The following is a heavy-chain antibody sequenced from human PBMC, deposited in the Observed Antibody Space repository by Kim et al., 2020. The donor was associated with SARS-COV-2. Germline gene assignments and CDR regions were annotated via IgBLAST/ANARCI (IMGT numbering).Heavy chain of an antibody. V-gene: IGHV3-21*01. CDR1: GFTFSSYS. Sequence: GGSLRLSCAASGFTFSSYSMNWVRQAPGKGLEWVSSISSSSSYIYYADSVKGRFTISRDNAKNSLYLQMNSLRAEDTAVYYCARRLWFGELHTKYYYGMDVWGQGTTVTVSS. CDR3: ARRLWFGELHTKYYYGMDV. CDR2: ISSSSSYI. D-gene: IGHD3-10*01. J-gene: IGHJ6*02.